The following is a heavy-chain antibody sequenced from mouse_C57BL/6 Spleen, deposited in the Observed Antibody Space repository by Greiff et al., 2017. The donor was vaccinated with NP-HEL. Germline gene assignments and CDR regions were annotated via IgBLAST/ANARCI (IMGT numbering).Heavy chain of an antibody. CDR2: IDPSDSYT. CDR3: ARRRGLYDGYPGAMDY. CDR1: GYTFTSYW. D-gene: IGHD2-3*01. J-gene: IGHJ4*01. Sequence: QVQLQQPGAELVMPGASVKLSCKASGYTFTSYWMHWVKQRPGQGLEWIGEIDPSDSYTNYNQKFKGKSTLTVDKSSSTAYMHISRLTSEDSAVYYCARRRGLYDGYPGAMDYWGQGTSVTVSS. V-gene: IGHV1-69*01.